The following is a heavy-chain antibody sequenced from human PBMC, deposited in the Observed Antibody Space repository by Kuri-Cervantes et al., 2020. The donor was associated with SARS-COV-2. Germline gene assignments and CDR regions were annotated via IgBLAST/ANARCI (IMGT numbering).Heavy chain of an antibody. CDR3: ASSIYSYGTYYYYYYYMDV. V-gene: IGHV1-69*05. CDR1: GGTFSSYA. D-gene: IGHD5-18*01. Sequence: SVKVSCKASGGTFSSYAISWVRQAPGQGLEWMGGIIPIFGTANYAQKFQGRVTITTDESTSTAYMGLSSLRSEDTAVYYCASSIYSYGTYYYYYYYMDVWGKGTTVTVSS. J-gene: IGHJ6*03. CDR2: IIPIFGTA.